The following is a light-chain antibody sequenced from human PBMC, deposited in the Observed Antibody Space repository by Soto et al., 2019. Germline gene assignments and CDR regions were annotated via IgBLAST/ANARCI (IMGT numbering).Light chain of an antibody. CDR3: QQYCTSPPALT. V-gene: IGKV3-20*01. CDR2: GAS. J-gene: IGKJ4*01. Sequence: DIVLTQSPGTLSLPPGERAILSCSASQSVSSRHLAWYQQKPGQAPRLLIYGASSRATGIPDRFSGSGSGTDFTLTISRLEPEDFAVYYCQQYCTSPPALTFGGGTKVEIK. CDR1: QSVSSRH.